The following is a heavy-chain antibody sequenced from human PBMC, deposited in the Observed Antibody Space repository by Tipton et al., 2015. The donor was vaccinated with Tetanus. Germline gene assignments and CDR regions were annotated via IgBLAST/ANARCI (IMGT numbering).Heavy chain of an antibody. CDR3: ARVEDLWSFVMDY. D-gene: IGHD2-21*01. Sequence: TLSLTCTVSGGSISDNYWSWIRQAPGKGLEWIGYVYSTGSASYSPSLSRRVTISIDTSKNRFSLKMTSVTTADTAVYFCARVEDLWSFVMDYWGPGTHVTVSS. CDR1: GGSISDNY. CDR2: VYSTGSA. J-gene: IGHJ4*01. V-gene: IGHV4-59*12.